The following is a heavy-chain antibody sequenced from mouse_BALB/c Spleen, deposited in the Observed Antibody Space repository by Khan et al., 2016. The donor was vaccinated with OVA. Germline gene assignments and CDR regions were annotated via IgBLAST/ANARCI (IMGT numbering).Heavy chain of an antibody. Sequence: EVQLQESGPGQEKDAKELSRKGTVTGDSINRDYAWNWIRQFPGNKLEWMGYISYSGSTSYNPSLKSRISITRDTSKNQFFLQLNSVTTEDTATYYCARGNYYGYTMDYWGQGTSVTVSS. CDR2: ISYSGST. J-gene: IGHJ4*01. CDR3: ARGNYYGYTMDY. D-gene: IGHD1-1*01. CDR1: GDSINRDYA. V-gene: IGHV3-2*02.